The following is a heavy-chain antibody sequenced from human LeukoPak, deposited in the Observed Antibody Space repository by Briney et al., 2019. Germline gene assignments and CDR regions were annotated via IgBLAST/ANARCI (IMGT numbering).Heavy chain of an antibody. CDR3: ASVSGDGLLDYYYYYYMDV. CDR1: GFTFSDYY. CDR2: ISSSGSTI. J-gene: IGHJ6*03. Sequence: GGSLRLSCAASGFTFSDYYMSWIRQAPGKGLEWVSYISSSGSTIYYADSVKGRFTISRDNAKNSLYLQMNSLRAEDTAVYYCASVSGDGLLDYYYYYYMDVWGKGTTVTVSS. V-gene: IGHV3-11*04. D-gene: IGHD4-17*01.